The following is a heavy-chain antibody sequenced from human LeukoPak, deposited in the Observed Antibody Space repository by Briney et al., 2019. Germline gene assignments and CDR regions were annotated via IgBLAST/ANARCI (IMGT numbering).Heavy chain of an antibody. J-gene: IGHJ4*02. CDR2: ISSYTSYT. CDR1: GFTFSDYY. V-gene: IGHV3-11*06. D-gene: IGHD3-9*01. CDR3: ARATHYDILTGCTDFDY. Sequence: PGGSLRVSCAASGFTFSDYYMSWIRQAPGKGLEWVSYISSYTSYTNYADTVKGRFSISRDNAKNSLYLQMNSLKAEDTAVYYCARATHYDILTGCTDFDYWGQGTLVTVSS.